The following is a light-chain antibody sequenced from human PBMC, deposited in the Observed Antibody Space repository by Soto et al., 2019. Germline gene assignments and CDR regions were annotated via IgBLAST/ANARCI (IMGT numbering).Light chain of an antibody. Sequence: DIQMTQSPSTLSASVGGAVTIACRASQSISSWLAWYQQKPGKAPKLLIYKASSLESGVPSRFSGSGSGTECTLTISSLQPDDVATYYCQQYNSYSRTFGQGTKVDI. CDR3: QQYNSYSRT. CDR2: KAS. V-gene: IGKV1-5*03. J-gene: IGKJ1*01. CDR1: QSISSW.